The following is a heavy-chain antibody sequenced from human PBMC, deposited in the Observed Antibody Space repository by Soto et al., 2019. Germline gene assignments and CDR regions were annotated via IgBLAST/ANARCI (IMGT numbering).Heavy chain of an antibody. Sequence: DVQLLESGGGLVQPGGSLTLSCAASGFTFRNYAMHWVRPAPGKGLEWVSTIKDSGESTFYLDSVRGRFTISRDNSKDTLYLQMTSLRVEDTALYHCVKGGASYTSCWYANWGQGILVTVSS. CDR2: IKDSGEST. CDR3: VKGGASYTSCWYAN. D-gene: IGHD6-13*01. CDR1: GFTFRNYA. J-gene: IGHJ4*02. V-gene: IGHV3-23*01.